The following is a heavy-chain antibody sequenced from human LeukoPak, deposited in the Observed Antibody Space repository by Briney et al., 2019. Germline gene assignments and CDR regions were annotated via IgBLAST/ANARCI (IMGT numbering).Heavy chain of an antibody. CDR2: IYYSGST. D-gene: IGHD1-1*01. CDR3: ARAPWTARYFQH. J-gene: IGHJ1*01. Sequence: SETLSLTCTVSGGSISSSSYYWGWIRQPPGKGLEWIGSIYYSGSTYYNPSLKSRVTISVDTSKNQFSLKLSSVTAADTAVYYCARAPWTARYFQHWGQGTLVTVSS. V-gene: IGHV4-39*07. CDR1: GGSISSSSYY.